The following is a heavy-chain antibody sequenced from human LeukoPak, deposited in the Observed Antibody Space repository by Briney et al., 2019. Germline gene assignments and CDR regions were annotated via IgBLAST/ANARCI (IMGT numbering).Heavy chain of an antibody. CDR2: IYHSGST. V-gene: IGHV4-38-2*01. Sequence: PSETLSLTCAVSGYSISSGYYWGWIRQPPGKGLEWIGSIYHSGSTNYNPSLKSRVTISVDTSKNQFSLKLSSVTAADTAVYYCARGEYCSSTSCVPFDIWGQGTMVTVSS. D-gene: IGHD2-2*01. CDR1: GYSISSGYY. CDR3: ARGEYCSSTSCVPFDI. J-gene: IGHJ3*02.